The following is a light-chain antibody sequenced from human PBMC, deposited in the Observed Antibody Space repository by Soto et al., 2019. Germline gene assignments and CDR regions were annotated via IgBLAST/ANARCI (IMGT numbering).Light chain of an antibody. V-gene: IGLV2-14*01. CDR2: EVS. CDR3: SSYTSSSTLV. Sequence: QSALTQPASVSGSPGQSITISCTGTSGDVGYDNFVSWYQQLPGKAPKLMIYEVSNRFSGVSNRFSGSKSGNTASLTISALQAEDESCYFCSSYTSSSTLVFGGGTKLTVL. CDR1: SGDVGYDNF. J-gene: IGLJ2*01.